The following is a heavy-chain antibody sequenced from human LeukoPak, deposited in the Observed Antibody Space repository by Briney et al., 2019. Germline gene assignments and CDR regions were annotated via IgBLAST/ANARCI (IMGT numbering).Heavy chain of an antibody. CDR1: GFTFSSYS. V-gene: IGHV3-23*01. J-gene: IGHJ4*02. D-gene: IGHD2-21*02. CDR3: VIGVVTTLDY. CDR2: ITYSGGDT. Sequence: QPGGSLRLSCAASGFTFSSYSMSWVRQAPGKGLEWVSSITYSGGDTYYTDSVKGRFTISRDNSKNTLYLQMNSLRAEDTAVYYCVIGVVTTLDYWGQGTLVTVSS.